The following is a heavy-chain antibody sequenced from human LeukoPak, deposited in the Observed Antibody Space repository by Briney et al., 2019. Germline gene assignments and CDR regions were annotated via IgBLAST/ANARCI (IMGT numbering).Heavy chain of an antibody. CDR1: GGSISSGSYY. D-gene: IGHD2-21*02. Sequence: SQTLSLTCTVSGGSISSGSYYWSWIRQPAGKGLEWIGRIYTSGSTNYNPSLKSPVTISVDTSKNQFSLKLSSVTAADTAVYYCARDRAAYCGGDCYPNWFDPWGQGTLVTVSS. J-gene: IGHJ5*02. V-gene: IGHV4-61*02. CDR2: IYTSGST. CDR3: ARDRAAYCGGDCYPNWFDP.